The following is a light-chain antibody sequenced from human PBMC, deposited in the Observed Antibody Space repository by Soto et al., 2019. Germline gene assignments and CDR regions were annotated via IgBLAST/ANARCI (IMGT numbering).Light chain of an antibody. Sequence: EIVVTQSPATLSVSPGGRATLSCRASQAIASNVAWYQQKPGQAPRLLIYRASTRATDVPAGFTGSGSGTEFTLTISSLHSEDFAVYFCQQYNNWPYTFGQGTKVDI. V-gene: IGKV3-15*01. CDR3: QQYNNWPYT. J-gene: IGKJ2*01. CDR2: RAS. CDR1: QAIASN.